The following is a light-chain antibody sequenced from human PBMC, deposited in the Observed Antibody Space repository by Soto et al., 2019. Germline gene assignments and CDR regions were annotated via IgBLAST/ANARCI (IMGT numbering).Light chain of an antibody. CDR2: EGN. J-gene: IGLJ3*02. CDR3: CSYAGSPWV. Sequence: QSALTQPASVSGSPGQSITISCTGTSSDVGRYNLVSWYQQHPGKAPKLMIYEGNKRPSGVSNRFSGSKSGNMASLTISGLQAEDEADYYCCSYAGSPWVFGGGTKVTVL. V-gene: IGLV2-23*01. CDR1: SSDVGRYNL.